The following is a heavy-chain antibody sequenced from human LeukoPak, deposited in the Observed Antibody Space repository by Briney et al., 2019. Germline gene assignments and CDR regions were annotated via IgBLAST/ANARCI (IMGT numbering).Heavy chain of an antibody. V-gene: IGHV1-69*13. CDR3: ARETSNRDAFDI. CDR1: GGTFSSYA. Sequence: SVKVPCKASGGTFSSYAISWVRQAPGQGLEWMGGIIPIFGTANYAQKFQGRVTITADESTSTAYMELSSLRSEDTAVYYCARETSNRDAFDIWGQGTMVTVSS. J-gene: IGHJ3*02. D-gene: IGHD2-2*01. CDR2: IIPIFGTA.